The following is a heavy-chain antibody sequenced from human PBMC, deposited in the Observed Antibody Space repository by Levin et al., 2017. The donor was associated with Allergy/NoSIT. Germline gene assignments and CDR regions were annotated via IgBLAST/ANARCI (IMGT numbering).Heavy chain of an antibody. CDR3: ARDNSSSGGMDV. Sequence: GGSLRLSCAASGLTFSNYGIHWVRQAPGQGLEWVAVISYDGSHKYYVDSVEGRFIISRDDSKNTMYLQMNSLTIEDTGVYFCARDNSSSGGMDVWGQGTTVTVSS. D-gene: IGHD2/OR15-2a*01. CDR2: ISYDGSHK. V-gene: IGHV3-30*03. CDR1: GLTFSNYG. J-gene: IGHJ6*02.